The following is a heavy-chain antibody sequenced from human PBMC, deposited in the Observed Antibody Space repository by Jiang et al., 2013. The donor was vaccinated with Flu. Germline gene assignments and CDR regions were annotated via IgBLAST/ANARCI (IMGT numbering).Heavy chain of an antibody. CDR2: INTGNGNT. CDR3: ARDGGNLVVPATKLPFDS. Sequence: GAEVKKPGASVKVSCKASGYTFTSHTMHWVRQAPGQRLEWMAWINTGNGNTKYSQKFQGRITITRDTSASTAYMELSSLRSEDSAVYYCARDGGNLVVPATKLPFDSWGQGTLVTVSS. V-gene: IGHV1-3*04. J-gene: IGHJ5*01. CDR1: GYTFTSHT. D-gene: IGHD2-2*01.